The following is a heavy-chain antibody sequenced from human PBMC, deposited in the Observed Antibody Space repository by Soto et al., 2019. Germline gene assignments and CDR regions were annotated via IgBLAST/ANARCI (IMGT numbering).Heavy chain of an antibody. CDR3: ARGGWYWYFDY. V-gene: IGHV4-59*01. J-gene: IGHJ4*02. D-gene: IGHD6-19*01. CDR1: GGSISSYY. CDR2: IYYSGST. Sequence: PSETLSLTCTVSGGSISSYYWSWIRQPPGKGLEWIGYIYYSGSTNYNPSLKSRVTISVDTSKNQFSLKLSSVTAADTAVYYCARGGWYWYFDYWGQGTLVTVSS.